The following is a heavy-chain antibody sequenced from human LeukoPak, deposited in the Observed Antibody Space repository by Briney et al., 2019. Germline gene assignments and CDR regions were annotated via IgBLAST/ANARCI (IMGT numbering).Heavy chain of an antibody. J-gene: IGHJ6*03. CDR3: ARGSSGWYYYYYYMDV. CDR2: IRYDGSNK. Sequence: PGGSLRLSCAASGFTFSGYGMHWVSQAPGKGLEWVAFIRYDGSNKNYADSVKGRFTISRDNSKNTLYLQMNSLRGEDTAVYYCARGSSGWYYYYYYMDVRRKATKVTISS. V-gene: IGHV3-30*02. D-gene: IGHD6-19*01. CDR1: GFTFSGYG.